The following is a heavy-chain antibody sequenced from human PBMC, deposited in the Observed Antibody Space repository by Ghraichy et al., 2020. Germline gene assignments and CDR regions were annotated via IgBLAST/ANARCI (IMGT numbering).Heavy chain of an antibody. D-gene: IGHD2-2*01. CDR2: ISAYNGNT. Sequence: ASVKVSCKASGYTFTSYGISWVRQAPGQGLEWMGWISAYNGNTNYAQKLQGRVTMTTDTSTSTAYMELRSLRSDDTAVYYCARDRKAFDCSSTSCYVGWFDPWGQGTLVTVSS. CDR3: ARDRKAFDCSSTSCYVGWFDP. V-gene: IGHV1-18*04. J-gene: IGHJ5*02. CDR1: GYTFTSYG.